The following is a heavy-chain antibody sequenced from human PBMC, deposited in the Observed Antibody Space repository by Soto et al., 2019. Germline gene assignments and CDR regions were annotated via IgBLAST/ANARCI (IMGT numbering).Heavy chain of an antibody. CDR2: IYYSEST. V-gene: IGHV4-61*01. CDR1: GGSVNSGTYY. J-gene: IGHJ6*02. D-gene: IGHD1-26*01. Sequence: SETLSLTCTVSGGSVNSGTYYWSWIRQPPGKGLEWIGNIYYSESTNYNPSLRSRITISVDTSKNQFSLKLSSVTAADTAMYYCAKWEGLGSDYYYYALDVWGQGTTVTVSS. CDR3: AKWEGLGSDYYYYALDV.